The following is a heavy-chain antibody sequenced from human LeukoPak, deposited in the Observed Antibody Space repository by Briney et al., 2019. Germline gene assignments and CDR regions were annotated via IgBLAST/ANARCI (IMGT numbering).Heavy chain of an antibody. CDR2: ISYDGSNK. J-gene: IGHJ4*02. V-gene: IGHV3-30-3*01. CDR1: GFTFSSYA. CDR3: ARVGEYCTGTSCLDY. Sequence: GGSLRLSCAASGFTFSSYAMHWVRQAPGKGLEWVAVISYDGSNKYYADSVKGRFTISRDNSKNTLYLQMNSLRAEDTAVYYCARVGEYCTGTSCLDYWGQGTLVTVSS. D-gene: IGHD2-2*01.